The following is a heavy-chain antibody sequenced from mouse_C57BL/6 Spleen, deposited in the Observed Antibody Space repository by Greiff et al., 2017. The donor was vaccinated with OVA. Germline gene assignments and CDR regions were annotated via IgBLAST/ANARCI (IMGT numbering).Heavy chain of an antibody. CDR2: IYPGRGST. CDR1: GYTFTSYW. V-gene: IGHV1-55*01. J-gene: IGHJ2*01. D-gene: IGHD1-1*01. CDR3: ARVITTVVADY. Sequence: VQLQESGAELVKPGASVKMSCKASGYTFTSYWITWVKQRPGQGLEWIGDIYPGRGSTNYNEKFKSKATLTVDTSSSTAYMQLSSLTSEDAAVYYCARVITTVVADYWGQGTTLTVSS.